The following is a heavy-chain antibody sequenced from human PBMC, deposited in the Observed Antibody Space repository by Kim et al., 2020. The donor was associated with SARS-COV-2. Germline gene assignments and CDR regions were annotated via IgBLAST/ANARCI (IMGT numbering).Heavy chain of an antibody. CDR3: AEDNPSLWDQAEC. Sequence: GGSLRLACVASGFTFDSYAMSWVRQAPGKGLEWVSDIRGGGDNKYYVDSVKGRFTISRDNPKNSLYLQMDSLRPEDTAVYYCAEDNPSLWDQAECWGQGT. J-gene: IGHJ4*01. CDR2: IRGGGDNK. D-gene: IGHD1-26*01. CDR1: GFTFDSYA. V-gene: IGHV3-23*01.